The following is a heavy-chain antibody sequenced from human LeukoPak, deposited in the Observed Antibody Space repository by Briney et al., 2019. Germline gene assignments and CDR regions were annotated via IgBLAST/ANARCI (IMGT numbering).Heavy chain of an antibody. CDR2: IRSKGYGGTT. V-gene: IGHV3-49*04. CDR1: GFMFDDYA. CDR3: TGNRGGQLPFDY. Sequence: GGALRLSCTGSGFMFDDYALTWVRQAPGKGLEWISFIRSKGYGGTTDYAASVKGGFTISRDDSKGVLYLEMNSLKTDDTAVYFCTGNRGGQLPFDYWGRGTQVTVSS. D-gene: IGHD1-1*01. J-gene: IGHJ4*02.